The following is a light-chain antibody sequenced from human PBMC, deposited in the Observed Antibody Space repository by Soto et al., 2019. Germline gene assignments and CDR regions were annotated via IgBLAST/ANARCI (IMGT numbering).Light chain of an antibody. J-gene: IGLJ1*01. Sequence: QSVLTQPPSASGSPGQSVTISCTGTSSDVGAYNYVSWYQQHPGKAPKLLLYQVTKRPSGVPDRFSASKSGNTASLTVSGLQADDEADYYCSSKAGNTLYGFGTGTKVTVL. V-gene: IGLV2-8*01. CDR1: SSDVGAYNY. CDR3: SSKAGNTLYG. CDR2: QVT.